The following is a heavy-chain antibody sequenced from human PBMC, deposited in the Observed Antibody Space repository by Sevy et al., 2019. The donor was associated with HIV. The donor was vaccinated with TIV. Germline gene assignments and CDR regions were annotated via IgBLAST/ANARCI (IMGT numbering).Heavy chain of an antibody. D-gene: IGHD3-22*01. CDR3: VRVGYSYDRGSCDY. CDR1: GFTFSSYW. CDR2: IKEDGSEK. V-gene: IGHV3-7*01. J-gene: IGHJ4*02. Sequence: GGSLRLSCEASGFTFSSYWMSWVRQAPGKGLEWVANIKEDGSEKYYVDSVKGRFTISRDNAKNSLYLQMNSVRAEDTAVYYCVRVGYSYDRGSCDYWGQGTLVTVSS.